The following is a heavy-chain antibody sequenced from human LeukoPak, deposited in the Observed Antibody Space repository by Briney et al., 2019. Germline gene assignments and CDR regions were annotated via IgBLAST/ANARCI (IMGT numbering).Heavy chain of an antibody. CDR2: IYQSGST. V-gene: IGHV4-38-2*02. D-gene: IGHD3-22*01. CDR3: ARDLGPYYDSSSAGFDY. J-gene: IGHJ4*02. CDR1: GYSISSDYY. Sequence: SETLSLTCTVSGYSISSDYYWGWIRQPPGKGLEWIGSIYQSGSTYYNPSLKSRVTISVDTSKKQFSLKLSSVTAADTAVYYCARDLGPYYDSSSAGFDYWGQGTLVTVSS.